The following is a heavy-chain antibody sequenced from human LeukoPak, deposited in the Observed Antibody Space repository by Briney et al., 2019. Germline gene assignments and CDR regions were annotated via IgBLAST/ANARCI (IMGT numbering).Heavy chain of an antibody. CDR1: GGSFSGYY. Sequence: PSETLSLTCAVYGGSFSGYYWSWIRQPPGKGLEWIGGIYYSGSTYYNSSLKSRVTISVDTSKNQFSLKLSSLTAADTAVYYCARQQGYCSSTSCSHFDYWGQGTLVTVSS. J-gene: IGHJ4*02. CDR3: ARQQGYCSSTSCSHFDY. D-gene: IGHD2-2*01. V-gene: IGHV4-34*01. CDR2: IYYSGST.